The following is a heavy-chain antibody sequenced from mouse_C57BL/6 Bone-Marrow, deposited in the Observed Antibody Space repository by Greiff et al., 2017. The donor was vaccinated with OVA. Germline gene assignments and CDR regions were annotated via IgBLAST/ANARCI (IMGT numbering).Heavy chain of an antibody. V-gene: IGHV1-69*01. CDR1: GYTFTSYW. Sequence: VQLQQPGAELVMPGASVKLSCKASGYTFTSYWMHWVKQRPGQGLEWIGEIDPSDSYTNYNQKFKGKSTLTVDKSSSTAYMQLSSLTSEDSAVYYCARDPYYSNYGAFDYWGQGTTLTVSS. CDR3: ARDPYYSNYGAFDY. D-gene: IGHD2-5*01. CDR2: IDPSDSYT. J-gene: IGHJ2*01.